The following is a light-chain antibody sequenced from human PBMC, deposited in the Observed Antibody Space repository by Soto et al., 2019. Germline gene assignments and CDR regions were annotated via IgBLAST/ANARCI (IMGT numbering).Light chain of an antibody. V-gene: IGLV2-23*02. Sequence: QSALTQPASVSGSPGHSTTISCTATSSDVGSYNLVSLYQQRPGKAPELMIYEVSKRPSGVSNRFSGSKSGNTASLTISGLQGEDEADYSCCSYAGSSTWVFGGGTKLTVL. CDR2: EVS. J-gene: IGLJ3*02. CDR1: SSDVGSYNL. CDR3: CSYAGSSTWV.